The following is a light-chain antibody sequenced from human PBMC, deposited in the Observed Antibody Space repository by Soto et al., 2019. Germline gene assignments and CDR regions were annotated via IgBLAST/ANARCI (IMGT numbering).Light chain of an antibody. Sequence: DIQMTQSPSSLSASVGDRVTITCQASQDISNYLNWYQQKPGKAPKLLIYDASNLETGVPSRFSGSGSGTDFTFTISSLQPEDIATYYCQQYDNLPYTFGQWTKLESK. V-gene: IGKV1-33*01. J-gene: IGKJ2*01. CDR2: DAS. CDR3: QQYDNLPYT. CDR1: QDISNY.